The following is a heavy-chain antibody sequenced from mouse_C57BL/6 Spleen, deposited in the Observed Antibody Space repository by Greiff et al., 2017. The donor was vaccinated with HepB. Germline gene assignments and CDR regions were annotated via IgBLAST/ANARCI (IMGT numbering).Heavy chain of an antibody. J-gene: IGHJ4*01. CDR1: GYTFTDYN. CDR2: INPNNGGT. V-gene: IGHV1-22*01. D-gene: IGHD1-1*01. CDR3: ARDGISFYYAMDY. Sequence: VQLKESGPELVKPGASVKMSCKASGYTFTDYNMHWVKQSHGKSLEWIGYINPNNGGTSYNQKFKGKATLTVNKSSSTAYMELRSLTSEDSAVYYCARDGISFYYAMDYWGQGTSVTVSS.